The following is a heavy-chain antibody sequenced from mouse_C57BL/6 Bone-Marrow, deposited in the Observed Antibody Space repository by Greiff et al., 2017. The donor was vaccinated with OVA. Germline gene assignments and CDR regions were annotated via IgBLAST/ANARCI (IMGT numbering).Heavy chain of an antibody. J-gene: IGHJ2*01. CDR1: GYTFTSYW. CDR3: ARGGLLLRQPRAFDY. V-gene: IGHV1-52*01. D-gene: IGHD1-1*01. CDR2: IDPSDSET. Sequence: QVQLQQSGAELVRPGSSVKLSCKASGYTFTSYWMHWVKQRPIQGLEWIGNIDPSDSETHYNQKFKDKATLTVDKSSSTAYMQLSSLTSEDSAVYYCARGGLLLRQPRAFDYWGQGTTLTVSS.